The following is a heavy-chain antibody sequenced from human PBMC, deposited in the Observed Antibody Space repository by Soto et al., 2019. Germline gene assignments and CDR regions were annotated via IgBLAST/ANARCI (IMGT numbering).Heavy chain of an antibody. CDR1: RAFINSGGFY. CDR3: VRGGIAGHWFDP. CDR2: IFHSGST. D-gene: IGHD2-15*01. V-gene: IGHV4-31*03. Sequence: SETLSLTCSVSRAFINSGGFYYSWIRQPPGKGLEWLGYIFHSGSTLYTPSLRGRLTLSADTSRNQLSLHLTSVTAADTAVYYCVRGGIAGHWFDPWGQGILVTASS. J-gene: IGHJ5*02.